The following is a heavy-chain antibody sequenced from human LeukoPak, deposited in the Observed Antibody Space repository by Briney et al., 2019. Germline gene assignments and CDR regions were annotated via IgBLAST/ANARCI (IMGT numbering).Heavy chain of an antibody. CDR1: GFTFSSYA. V-gene: IGHV4-34*01. D-gene: IGHD6-13*01. CDR2: INHSGST. CDR3: ARDYSSSPDGTFDY. Sequence: GSLRLSCAASGFTFSSYAMNWIRQPPGKGLEWIGEINHSGSTNDNPSLKSRVTISVDTSKNQFSLKLSSVTAADTAVYYCARDYSSSPDGTFDYWGQGTLVTVSS. J-gene: IGHJ4*02.